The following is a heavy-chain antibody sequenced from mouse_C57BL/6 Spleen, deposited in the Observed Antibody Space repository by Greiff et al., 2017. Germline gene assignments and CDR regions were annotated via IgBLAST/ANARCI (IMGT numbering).Heavy chain of an antibody. J-gene: IGHJ3*01. D-gene: IGHD4-1*01. CDR1: GFTFSNYW. Sequence: EVKVEESGGGLVQPGGSMKLSCVASGFTFSNYWMNWVRQSPEKGLEWVAQIRLKSDNYATHYAESVKGRFTISRDDSKSSVYLQMNNLRAEDTGIYYCTAPGTFAYWGQGTLVTVSA. CDR3: TAPGTFAY. CDR2: IRLKSDNYAT. V-gene: IGHV6-3*01.